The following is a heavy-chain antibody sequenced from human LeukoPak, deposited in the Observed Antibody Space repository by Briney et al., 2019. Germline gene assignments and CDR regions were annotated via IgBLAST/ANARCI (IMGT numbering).Heavy chain of an antibody. Sequence: PGGSLRLSCAASGFTFSSYAMSWVRQAPGKGLEWVSAISGSGGSTYYADSVKGRFTISRDNSKNTLYLQMNSLRAEDTAVYYCAKHQVGYYGSGSYNDYWGQGTLVTVSS. D-gene: IGHD3-10*01. J-gene: IGHJ4*02. CDR3: AKHQVGYYGSGSYNDY. V-gene: IGHV3-23*01. CDR1: GFTFSSYA. CDR2: ISGSGGST.